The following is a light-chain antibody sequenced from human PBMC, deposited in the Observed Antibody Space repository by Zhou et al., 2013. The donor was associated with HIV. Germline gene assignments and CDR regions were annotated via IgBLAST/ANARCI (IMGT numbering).Light chain of an antibody. CDR1: QNVKYNY. CDR2: GAS. V-gene: IGKV3-20*01. J-gene: IGKJ4*01. CDR3: QHYGSSPPVT. Sequence: EIVMTQSPATLSVSPGERATLSCRASQNVKYNYLAWYQQKPGQAPRLLIFGASSRAAGIPVRFSGSGTGTDFTLTISRVEPEDFAVYYCQHYGSSPPVTFGGGTKVEIK.